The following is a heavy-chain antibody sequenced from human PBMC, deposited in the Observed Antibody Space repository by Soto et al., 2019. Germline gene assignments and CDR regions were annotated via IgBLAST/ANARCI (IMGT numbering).Heavy chain of an antibody. J-gene: IGHJ3*02. CDR2: INTDGGTS. CDR1: GFTFSGHW. V-gene: IGHV3-74*01. CDR3: AREAGYCSRTSCYRRAFDT. Sequence: EVQLVESGGDLVQPGGSLRLSCAASGFTFSGHWMHWVRQVPGKGLEWVSRINTDGGTSDYADSVKGRFTISRDNAKNTLYLQMNGLRAEDTAVYYCAREAGYCSRTSCYRRAFDTWGQGTTDTVSS. D-gene: IGHD2-2*01.